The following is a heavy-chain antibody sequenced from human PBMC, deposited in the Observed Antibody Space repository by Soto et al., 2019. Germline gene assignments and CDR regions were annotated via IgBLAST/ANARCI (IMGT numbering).Heavy chain of an antibody. Sequence: EVQLVESGGGLVKPGGSLRLSCAASGFTFSSYWMHWVRQAPGNGLVWVSRIYTDGSRADYADSVKGRFTISRDNAKNTVYLQVNSLGAEDTAVYYCARGARNYYYFDYWGQGTLVTVSS. CDR1: GFTFSSYW. J-gene: IGHJ4*02. CDR3: ARGARNYYYFDY. V-gene: IGHV3-74*01. CDR2: IYTDGSRA. D-gene: IGHD1-7*01.